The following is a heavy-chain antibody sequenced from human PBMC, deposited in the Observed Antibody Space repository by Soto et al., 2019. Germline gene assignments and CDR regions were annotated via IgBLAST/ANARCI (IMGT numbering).Heavy chain of an antibody. Sequence: GGSLRLSCAASGFTFSDYFMTWMRQAPGKGLEWVSYISSSGDTKYYADSVKGRFTVSRDNTRKSMYLQMNSLRAEDTAVYHCAIAFDIWGQGTVVTVSS. CDR2: ISSSGDTK. CDR3: AIAFDI. J-gene: IGHJ3*02. V-gene: IGHV3-11*01. CDR1: GFTFSDYF.